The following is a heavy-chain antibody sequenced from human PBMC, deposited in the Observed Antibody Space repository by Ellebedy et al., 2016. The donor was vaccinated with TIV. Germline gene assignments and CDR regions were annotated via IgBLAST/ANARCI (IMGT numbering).Heavy chain of an antibody. CDR1: GFTFSSYS. CDR3: ALLSDTYGTKVS. CDR2: ISSSGDTV. Sequence: PGGSLRLSCAASGFTFSSYSMNWVRQAPGKGLEWVSYISSSGDTVYYIDSLKGRITISRDNAKNSLYLQMNSLRAEDTAVYYCALLSDTYGTKVSWGQGTLVTVSS. J-gene: IGHJ5*02. V-gene: IGHV3-48*01. D-gene: IGHD1-7*01.